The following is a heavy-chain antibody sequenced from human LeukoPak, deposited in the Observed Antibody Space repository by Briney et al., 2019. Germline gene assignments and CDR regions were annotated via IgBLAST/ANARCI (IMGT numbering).Heavy chain of an antibody. CDR1: GYTFTSYG. D-gene: IGHD6-6*01. Sequence: ASVKVSCKASGYTFTSYGISWVRQAPGQGLEWMGWISAYNGNTNYAQKLQGRVTMTTDTSTSTAYMELRSLRSDDTAVYYCARAPRIAARPLFDYWGQGTLVTVSS. J-gene: IGHJ4*02. CDR2: ISAYNGNT. CDR3: ARAPRIAARPLFDY. V-gene: IGHV1-18*01.